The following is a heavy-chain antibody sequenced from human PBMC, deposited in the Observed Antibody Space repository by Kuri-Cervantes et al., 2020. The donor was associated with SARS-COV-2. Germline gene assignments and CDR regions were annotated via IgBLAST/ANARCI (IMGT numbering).Heavy chain of an antibody. Sequence: SETLSLTCIVSGGSISSSSYYWGWIRQPPGKGLEWIGSIYHSGSTYYNPSLKSRVTISVDTSKNQFSLKLSSVTAADTAVYYCAREVRTFGAWFDPWGQGTLVTVSS. CDR1: GGSISSSSYY. CDR3: AREVRTFGAWFDP. J-gene: IGHJ5*02. D-gene: IGHD3-16*01. V-gene: IGHV4-39*07. CDR2: IYHSGST.